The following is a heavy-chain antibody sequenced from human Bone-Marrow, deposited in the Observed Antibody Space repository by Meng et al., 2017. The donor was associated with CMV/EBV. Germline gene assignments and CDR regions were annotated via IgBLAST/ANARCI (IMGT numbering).Heavy chain of an antibody. CDR3: ARDEGPHYDFWSGYFGITGTNWFDP. Sequence: ASVKVSCKASGYTFTSYDINWVRQATGQGLEWMGWMNPNSANTGYAQKFQGRVTMTRNTSISTAYMELSSLKSEDTAVYYCARDEGPHYDFWSGYFGITGTNWFDPWGQGTLVTVSS. CDR1: GYTFTSYD. CDR2: MNPNSANT. D-gene: IGHD3-3*01. J-gene: IGHJ5*02. V-gene: IGHV1-8*01.